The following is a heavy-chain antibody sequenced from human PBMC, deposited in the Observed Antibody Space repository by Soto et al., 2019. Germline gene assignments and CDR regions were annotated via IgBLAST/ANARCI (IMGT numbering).Heavy chain of an antibody. J-gene: IGHJ6*02. CDR3: ASPSPGYSSGWYRGPGYYYGMDV. D-gene: IGHD6-19*01. CDR2: IYYSGST. CDR1: GGSISSSSYY. V-gene: IGHV4-39*01. Sequence: SDTLSLTCAVSGGSISSSSYYWGWIRQPPGKGLEWIGSIYYSGSTYYNPSLKSRVTISVDTSKNQFSLKLSSVTAADTAVYYCASPSPGYSSGWYRGPGYYYGMDVWGQGTTVTVS.